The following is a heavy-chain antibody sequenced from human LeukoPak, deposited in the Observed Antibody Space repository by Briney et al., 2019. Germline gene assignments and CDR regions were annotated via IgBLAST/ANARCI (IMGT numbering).Heavy chain of an antibody. V-gene: IGHV3-23*01. CDR1: GFTFSSYA. CDR3: AKEAFIQLWSYYFDY. J-gene: IGHJ4*02. Sequence: GGSLRFSCAASGFTFSSYAMNWVRQAPGKGVEWVSAISGSGGVTYYADSVKGRFTISRDNSKNTLYLQMNSLRAEDTAVYYCAKEAFIQLWSYYFDYWRQGTLVTVSS. CDR2: ISGSGGVT. D-gene: IGHD5-18*01.